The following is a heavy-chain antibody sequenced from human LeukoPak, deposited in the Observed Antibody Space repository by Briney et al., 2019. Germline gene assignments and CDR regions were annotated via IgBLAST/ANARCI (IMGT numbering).Heavy chain of an antibody. CDR1: GGTFSSYA. D-gene: IGHD3-22*01. J-gene: IGHJ4*02. CDR2: ISAYNGNT. Sequence: ASVKVSCKASGGTFSSYAISWVRQAPGQGLEWMGWISAYNGNTNYAQKLQGRVTMTTDTSTSTAYMELRSLRSDDTAVYYCARDRYYYDSSGYFWGQGTLVTVSS. V-gene: IGHV1-18*01. CDR3: ARDRYYYDSSGYF.